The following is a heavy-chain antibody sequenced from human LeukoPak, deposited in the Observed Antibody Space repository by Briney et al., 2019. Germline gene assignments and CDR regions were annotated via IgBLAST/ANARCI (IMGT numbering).Heavy chain of an antibody. D-gene: IGHD3-22*01. Sequence: GGSLRLSCAASGFTFSSYAMSWVRQAPGKGLVWVSRINSDGSSTSYADSVKGRFTISRDNAKNTLYLQMNSLRAEDTAVYYCARIGKDYYDSSGIDYWGQGTLVTVSS. CDR2: INSDGSST. CDR3: ARIGKDYYDSSGIDY. V-gene: IGHV3-74*01. J-gene: IGHJ4*02. CDR1: GFTFSSYA.